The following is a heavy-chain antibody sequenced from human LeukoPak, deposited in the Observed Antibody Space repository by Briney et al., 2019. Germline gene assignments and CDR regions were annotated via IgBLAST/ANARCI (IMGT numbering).Heavy chain of an antibody. CDR2: IIPILGIA. V-gene: IGHV1-69*04. Sequence: ASVKVSCKASGGTFSSYAISWVRQAPGQGLEWMGRIIPILGIANYAQKFQGRVTITADKSTSTAYMELSSLRSEDTAVYYCARDAVAGTHWNYWGQGTLVTVSS. CDR3: ARDAVAGTHWNY. J-gene: IGHJ4*02. D-gene: IGHD6-19*01. CDR1: GGTFSSYA.